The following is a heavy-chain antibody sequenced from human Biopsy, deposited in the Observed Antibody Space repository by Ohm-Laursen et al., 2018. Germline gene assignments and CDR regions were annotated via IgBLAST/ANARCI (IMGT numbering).Heavy chain of an antibody. CDR3: ALQSVAQMKNFDY. CDR2: INGYSIST. Sequence: SVKVSCKASGHTLTNPDISWVRQAPGQGLEWLGWINGYSISTNYAPKFQGRIIMTTDTSTSTVYMELRSLRSDDTAMYYCALQSVAQMKNFDYWGQGTLVTVSS. CDR1: GHTLTNPD. V-gene: IGHV1-18*01. J-gene: IGHJ4*02. D-gene: IGHD6-19*01.